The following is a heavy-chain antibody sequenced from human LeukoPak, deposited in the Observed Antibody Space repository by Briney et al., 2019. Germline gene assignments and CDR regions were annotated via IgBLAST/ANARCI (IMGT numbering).Heavy chain of an antibody. CDR3: AKVRAATWYYYMDV. J-gene: IGHJ6*03. CDR1: GFSFSTYA. V-gene: IGHV3-23*01. CDR2: ISGGGGST. Sequence: GGSLRLSCTASGFSFSTYAMSWVRQAPGKGLEWVSGISGGGGSTYYADAMKGRFTISRDNSKNSLYLQINSLRGEDTAVYYCAKVRAATWYYYMDVWGKGTTVTVSS. D-gene: IGHD6-25*01.